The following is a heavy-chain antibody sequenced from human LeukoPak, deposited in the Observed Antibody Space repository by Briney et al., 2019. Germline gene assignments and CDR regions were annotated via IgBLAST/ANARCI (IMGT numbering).Heavy chain of an antibody. D-gene: IGHD3-9*01. V-gene: IGHV4-34*10. CDR2: INDSGSS. Sequence: SETLSLTCVVYGVSFSGYYWTWIRQPPGKGLEWIGEINDSGSSNYNPSLKSRITMSVDTSENQISLKLSSVTAADTAVYYCARLTGYSSESWFDPWGQGTLVTVSS. CDR3: ARLTGYSSESWFDP. J-gene: IGHJ5*02. CDR1: GVSFSGYY.